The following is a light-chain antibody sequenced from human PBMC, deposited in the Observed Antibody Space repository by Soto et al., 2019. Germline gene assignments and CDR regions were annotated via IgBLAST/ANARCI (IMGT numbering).Light chain of an antibody. Sequence: DIIWTHSVASLYLSPGERATLSCRASQTGDSQYLAWYQQKPGQAPRLLIYDASNRATGIPARFSGSGSGTDFTLTISSLEPDDFAVYYCQQRADWPITFGQGTRLE. CDR3: QQRADWPIT. CDR1: QTGDSQY. CDR2: DAS. V-gene: IGKV3-11*01. J-gene: IGKJ5*01.